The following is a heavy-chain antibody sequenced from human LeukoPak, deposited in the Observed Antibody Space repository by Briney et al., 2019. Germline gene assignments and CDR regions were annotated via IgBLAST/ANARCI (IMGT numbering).Heavy chain of an antibody. CDR3: ARDRESYYDILTGYYGRELDY. J-gene: IGHJ4*02. Sequence: ASVKVSCKASGYTFTGYYMHWVRQAPGQGLEWMGWINPNSGGTNYAQKFQGRVTMTTDTFISTAYMELSRLRSDDTAVYYCARDRESYYDILTGYYGRELDYWGQGTLVTVSS. CDR2: INPNSGGT. V-gene: IGHV1-2*02. CDR1: GYTFTGYY. D-gene: IGHD3-9*01.